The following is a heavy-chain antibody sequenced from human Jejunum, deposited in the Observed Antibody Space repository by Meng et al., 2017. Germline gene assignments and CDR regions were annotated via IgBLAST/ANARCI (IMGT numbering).Heavy chain of an antibody. V-gene: IGHV4-61*08. D-gene: IGHD1-26*01. J-gene: IGHJ4*02. CDR2: AST. CDR1: GGSVSSAGYQ. Sequence: QVQLRGPGPGLVRPSETLSLICSVSGGSVSSAGYQWSWIRQPPGKGLEWIGYASTNYNPSLKSRATISVDTSKNQFSLRLTSVTAADTAVYYCARDHMGSLDYWGQGILVTVSS. CDR3: ARDHMGSLDY.